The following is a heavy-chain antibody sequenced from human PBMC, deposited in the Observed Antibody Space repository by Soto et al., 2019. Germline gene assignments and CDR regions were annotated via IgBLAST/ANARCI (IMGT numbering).Heavy chain of an antibody. CDR2: IIPIFGTA. D-gene: IGHD5-12*01. CDR3: AREGYSGYAGRFSYYYGMDV. J-gene: IGHJ6*02. V-gene: IGHV1-69*13. CDR1: GGTFSSYA. Sequence: GASVKVSCKASGGTFSSYAISWVRQAPGQGLEWMGGIIPIFGTANYAQKFQGRVTITADESTSTAYMELSSLRSEDTAVYYCAREGYSGYAGRFSYYYGMDVWGQGTTVTVSS.